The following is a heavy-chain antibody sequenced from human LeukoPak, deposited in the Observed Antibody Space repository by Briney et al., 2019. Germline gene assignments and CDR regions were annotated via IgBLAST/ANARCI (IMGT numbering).Heavy chain of an antibody. CDR3: ARGDSSGYYYKNYYFDY. D-gene: IGHD3-22*01. V-gene: IGHV3-7*04. CDR2: IKQDGSEK. CDR1: GFTFSSYW. Sequence: GGSLRLSCAASGFTFSSYWMSWVRQAPGKGLEWVANIKQDGSEKYYVDSVKGRFTISRDNAKNSLYLQMNSLRAEDTAVYYCARGDSSGYYYKNYYFDYWGQGTLVTVSS. J-gene: IGHJ4*02.